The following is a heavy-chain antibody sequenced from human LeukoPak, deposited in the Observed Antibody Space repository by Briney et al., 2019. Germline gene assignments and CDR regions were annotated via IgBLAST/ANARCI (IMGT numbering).Heavy chain of an antibody. J-gene: IGHJ5*02. CDR3: ARGQSSRQLVQGGPKWFDP. CDR2: ISTYNGNT. Sequence: ASVNVSFNASGYPFTYYYIHLMRQAPGQGLGWMVWISTYNGNTNYAQKRQGRVSITTYTSTSTDYMELRSVRSDDTAVYYCARGQSSRQLVQGGPKWFDPWGQGTLVSVSS. V-gene: IGHV1-18*04. D-gene: IGHD6-13*01. CDR1: GYPFTYYY.